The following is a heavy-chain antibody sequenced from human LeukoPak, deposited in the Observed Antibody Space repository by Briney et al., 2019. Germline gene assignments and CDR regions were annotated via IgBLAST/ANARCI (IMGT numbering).Heavy chain of an antibody. CDR1: GASFSSSPYF. J-gene: IGHJ4*02. V-gene: IGHV4-39*07. D-gene: IGHD6-6*01. Sequence: WETLSLTCTVSGASFSSSPYFWGWVRQPPGKGLEWVGSVSDSGRAFYNPSLKSRVTISIDTFKNDFSLRLTSVAAADTAVYYCARAGSSIAARPPDYWGQGTLVIVSS. CDR2: VSDSGRA. CDR3: ARAGSSIAARPPDY.